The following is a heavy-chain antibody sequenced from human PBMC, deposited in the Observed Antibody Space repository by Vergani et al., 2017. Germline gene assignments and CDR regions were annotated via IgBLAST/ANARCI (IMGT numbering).Heavy chain of an antibody. J-gene: IGHJ4*02. CDR3: VKEAGVKVNFFDS. Sequence: EVQLLESGGSLKQPGGSVRLSCAASGFTFSTYAMHWVRQAPGKGLEWVSALTGGGGSTYYADSFKGRFIISRDNSRDTLYLQMNSLRPEDTATYYCVKEAGVKVNFFDSWGQATLVTVSS. CDR2: LTGGGGST. D-gene: IGHD6-19*01. V-gene: IGHV3-23*01. CDR1: GFTFSTYA.